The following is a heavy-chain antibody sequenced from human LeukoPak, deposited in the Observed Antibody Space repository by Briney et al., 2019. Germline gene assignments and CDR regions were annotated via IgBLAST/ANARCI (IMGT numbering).Heavy chain of an antibody. Sequence: ASVKVSCKVSGYTLTELSMHWVRQAPGKGLEWMGGFDPEDGETIYAQKFQGRVTMTEDTSTDTAYMELSSLRSEDTAVYYCATRSRMANYDFWSGRPYYFDYWGQGTLVTVSS. CDR3: ATRSRMANYDFWSGRPYYFDY. CDR1: GYTLTELS. V-gene: IGHV1-24*01. CDR2: FDPEDGET. J-gene: IGHJ4*02. D-gene: IGHD3-3*01.